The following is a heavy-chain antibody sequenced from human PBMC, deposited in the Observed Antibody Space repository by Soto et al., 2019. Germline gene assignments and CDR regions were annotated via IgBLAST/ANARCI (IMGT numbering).Heavy chain of an antibody. Sequence: QVQLQESGPGLVKPWRTLSLTCAVFGGSISNSNWWTWVRQPPGKGLDWIGEIFHSGSTNYNSSLMGRVTISVDKANTQFSLKLSSVTAADTAVYYCAHRPIVGAAIWGQGTLVTVSS. CDR2: IFHSGST. D-gene: IGHD1-26*01. CDR3: AHRPIVGAAI. V-gene: IGHV4-4*02. CDR1: GGSISNSNW. J-gene: IGHJ4*02.